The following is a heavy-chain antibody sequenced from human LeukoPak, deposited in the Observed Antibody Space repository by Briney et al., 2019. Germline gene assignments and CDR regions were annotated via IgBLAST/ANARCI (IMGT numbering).Heavy chain of an antibody. D-gene: IGHD6-13*01. Sequence: SETLSLTCAVSGGSISSSNWWSWVRQPPGKGLEWIGYIYYSGSTNYNPSLKSRVTISVDTSKNQFSLKLSSVTAADTAVYYCARGYSGSPGEDWGQGTLVTVSS. J-gene: IGHJ4*02. V-gene: IGHV4-4*02. CDR2: IYYSGST. CDR3: ARGYSGSPGED. CDR1: GGSISSSNW.